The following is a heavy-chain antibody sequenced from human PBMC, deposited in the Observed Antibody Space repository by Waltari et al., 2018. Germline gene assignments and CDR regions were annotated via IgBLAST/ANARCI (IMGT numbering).Heavy chain of an antibody. D-gene: IGHD3-10*01. CDR1: GLTVSSPY. CDR2: IYIGGST. J-gene: IGHJ4*02. CDR3: ARDTSGTKGALDY. Sequence: EVQLVESGGGWVQPGGSLRLSCAASGLTVSSPYMSWVRQAPGKGLEWVSVIYIGGSTYYADSVKGRFTSSRDNSKNMLYLQMDSLRAEDTAVYYCARDTSGTKGALDYWGQGTLVTVSS. V-gene: IGHV3-66*01.